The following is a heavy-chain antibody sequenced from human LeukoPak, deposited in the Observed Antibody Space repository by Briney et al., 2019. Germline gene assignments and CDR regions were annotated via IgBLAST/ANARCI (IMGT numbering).Heavy chain of an antibody. J-gene: IGHJ4*02. CDR2: ISYDGSSK. D-gene: IGHD6-13*01. CDR1: GFTFSSYA. Sequence: GGSLRLSCAASGFTFSSYAMHWVRQAPGKGLEWVAVISYDGSSKYYADSVKGRFTISRDNSKNTLYLQMNSLRAEDTAVYYCAREYAAAGYFDYWGQGTLVTVSS. CDR3: AREYAAAGYFDY. V-gene: IGHV3-30*04.